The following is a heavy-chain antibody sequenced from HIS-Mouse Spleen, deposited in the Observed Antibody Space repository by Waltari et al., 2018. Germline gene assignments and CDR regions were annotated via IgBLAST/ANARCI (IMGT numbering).Heavy chain of an antibody. CDR2: INHSGST. J-gene: IGHJ2*01. CDR1: GGSFSGYY. Sequence: QVQLQQWGAGLLKPSETLSLTCAVYGGSFSGYYWSWIRQPPGKGLEWVGEINHSGSTNDTPSLKSRVTISVDTSKNQFSLKLSSVTAADTAVYYCARGWWYFDLWGRGTLVTVSS. V-gene: IGHV4-34*01. CDR3: ARGWWYFDL.